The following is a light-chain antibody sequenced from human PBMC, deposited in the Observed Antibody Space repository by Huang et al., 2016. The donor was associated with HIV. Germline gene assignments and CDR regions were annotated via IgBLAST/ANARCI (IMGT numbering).Light chain of an antibody. CDR1: RTVSTN. J-gene: IGKJ4*01. CDR3: HQYNNWLLS. V-gene: IGKV3-15*01. CDR2: GSS. Sequence: IVMTQSPATLSVSPGERVTLSCRANRTVSTNLAWYQQRPGQPPRLLIYGSSTRAPGVPGRFSGSGSGTDFSLTISSLQSEDFALYYCHQYNNWLLSFGGGTRVDI.